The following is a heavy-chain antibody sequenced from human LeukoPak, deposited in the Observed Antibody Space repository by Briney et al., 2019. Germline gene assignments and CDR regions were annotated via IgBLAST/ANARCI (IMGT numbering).Heavy chain of an antibody. V-gene: IGHV3-7*01. CDR2: IKQDGSEK. J-gene: IGHJ4*02. Sequence: AGGSLRLSCAASGFTFSNYWMSWVRQTPGKGLEWVANIKQDGSEKYYVDSVKGRFTISRDNAKNSLYLQMNSLGAEDMAVYYCARDKIVGATHFDYWGQGTLVTVSS. CDR1: GFTFSNYW. CDR3: ARDKIVGATHFDY. D-gene: IGHD1-26*01.